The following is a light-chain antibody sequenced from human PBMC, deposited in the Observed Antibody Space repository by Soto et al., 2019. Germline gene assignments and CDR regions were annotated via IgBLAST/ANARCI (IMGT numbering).Light chain of an antibody. Sequence: EVVLTQSPATLSSSPGESVTLSCRASQSINTYLAWYQQKPGQAPRLLIYDASYMAAGIPSRFSGSGSGTDFTLTISSLEPADFAIYHCQQRSNWPLTFGGGTKVEI. CDR1: QSINTY. CDR3: QQRSNWPLT. J-gene: IGKJ4*01. V-gene: IGKV3-11*01. CDR2: DAS.